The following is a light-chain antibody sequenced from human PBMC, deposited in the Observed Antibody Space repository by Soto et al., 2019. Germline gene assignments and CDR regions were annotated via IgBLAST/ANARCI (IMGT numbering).Light chain of an antibody. CDR2: GAS. Sequence: EIVLTQSPGTLSLSPGERATLSCRASQSVSSSYLAWYQQKPGQAPRLLIYGASSRATGIPDRFSGSGSGTDFTLTISRLEPEDFAVYYFLPYGSSPYYTFGPGTKVDIK. J-gene: IGKJ3*01. CDR3: LPYGSSPYYT. V-gene: IGKV3-20*01. CDR1: QSVSSSY.